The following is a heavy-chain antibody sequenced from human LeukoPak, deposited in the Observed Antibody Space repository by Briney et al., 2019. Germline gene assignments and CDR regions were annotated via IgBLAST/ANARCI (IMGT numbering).Heavy chain of an antibody. Sequence: SVKVSCKASGGTFSSYAISWVRQAPGQGLEWMAGIIPIFGTANYAQKFQGRVTITADESTSTAYMELSSLRSEDTAVYYCARNNEPDYWYYMDVWGKGTTVTVSS. CDR2: IIPIFGTA. CDR3: ARNNEPDYWYYMDV. V-gene: IGHV1-69*01. J-gene: IGHJ6*03. D-gene: IGHD1-14*01. CDR1: GGTFSSYA.